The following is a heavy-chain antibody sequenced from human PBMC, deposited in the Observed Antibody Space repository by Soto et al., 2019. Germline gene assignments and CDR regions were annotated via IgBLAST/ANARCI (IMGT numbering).Heavy chain of an antibody. CDR2: IIPIFGTA. V-gene: IGHV1-69*13. Sequence: GASVKVSCKASGGTFSSYAISWVRQAPGQGLEWMGGIIPIFGTANYAQKFQGRVTITADESTSTAYMELSSLRSDDTAVYFCARDTSRGEYDYWGQGTLVTVSS. CDR3: ARDTSRGEYDY. J-gene: IGHJ4*02. CDR1: GGTFSSYA. D-gene: IGHD3-10*01.